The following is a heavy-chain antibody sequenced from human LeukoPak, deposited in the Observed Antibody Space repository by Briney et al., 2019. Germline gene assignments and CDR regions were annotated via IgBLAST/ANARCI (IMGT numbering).Heavy chain of an antibody. CDR3: ARQMGQQLVLRPFDY. CDR1: GGSISRYY. V-gene: IGHV4-59*08. D-gene: IGHD6-13*01. CDR2: IYYSGST. J-gene: IGHJ4*02. Sequence: SETLSLTCTVSGGSISRYYWSWIRQPPGKGLEWIGYIYYSGSTNYNPSLKSRVTISVDTSKNQFSLNLSSVTAADTAVYYCARQMGQQLVLRPFDYWGQGTLVTVSS.